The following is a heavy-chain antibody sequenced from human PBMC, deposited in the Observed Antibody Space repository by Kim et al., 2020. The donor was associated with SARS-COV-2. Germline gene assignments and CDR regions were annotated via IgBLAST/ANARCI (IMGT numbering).Heavy chain of an antibody. V-gene: IGHV1-2*02. Sequence: AQKLKGRVTITRDTSISTAYMELSRLRSDDTAVYYCARYGASGDGSYFDYWGQGTLVTVSS. CDR3: ARYGASGDGSYFDY. J-gene: IGHJ4*02. D-gene: IGHD2-8*01.